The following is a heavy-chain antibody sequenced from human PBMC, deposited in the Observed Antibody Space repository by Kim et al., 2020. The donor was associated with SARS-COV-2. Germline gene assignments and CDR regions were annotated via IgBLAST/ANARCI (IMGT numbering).Heavy chain of an antibody. CDR3: ASISGDGVGATIVDY. V-gene: IGHV4-31*03. J-gene: IGHJ4*02. CDR1: GGSISSGGYY. D-gene: IGHD1-26*01. Sequence: SETLSLTCTVSGGSISSGGYYWSWIRQHPGKGLEWIGYIYYSGSTYYNPSLKSRVTISVDTSKNQFSLKLSSVTAADTAVYYCASISGDGVGATIVDYWGQGTLVTVSS. CDR2: IYYSGST.